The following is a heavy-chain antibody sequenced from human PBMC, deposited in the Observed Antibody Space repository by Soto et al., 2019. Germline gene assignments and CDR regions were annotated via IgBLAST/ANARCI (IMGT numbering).Heavy chain of an antibody. J-gene: IGHJ4*02. CDR1: GGSISSYY. Sequence: SETLSLTCTVSGGSISSYYWSWIRQPPGKGLEWIGYIYYSGSTNYNPSLKSRVTISVDTSKNQFSLKLSSVTAADTAVYYCARRSGYHDFEYWGQGTLVTVSS. V-gene: IGHV4-59*08. CDR2: IYYSGST. CDR3: ARRSGYHDFEY. D-gene: IGHD3-3*01.